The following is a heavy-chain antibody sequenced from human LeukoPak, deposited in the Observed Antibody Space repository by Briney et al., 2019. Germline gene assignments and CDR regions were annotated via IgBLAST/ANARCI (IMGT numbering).Heavy chain of an antibody. CDR2: ISGRRDST. J-gene: IGHJ5*02. D-gene: IGHD3-10*01. Sequence: GGSLRLSCAASGFTFSSYGMSWVRQAPGKGLEWVSTISGRRDSTYYADSVKGRFTISRDNSKNTVYLQMNSLRAEDTAVYYCAKDRTGWFGELLFHLEDWFDPWGQGTLVTVSS. CDR1: GFTFSSYG. V-gene: IGHV3-23*01. CDR3: AKDRTGWFGELLFHLEDWFDP.